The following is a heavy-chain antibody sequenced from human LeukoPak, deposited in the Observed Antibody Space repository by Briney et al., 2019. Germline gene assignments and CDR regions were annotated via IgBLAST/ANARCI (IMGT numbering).Heavy chain of an antibody. V-gene: IGHV3-30-3*01. J-gene: IGHJ4*02. D-gene: IGHD2-2*01. CDR1: GFTFSSYA. Sequence: GGSLRLSCAASGFTFSSYAMHWVRQAPGKGLEWVAVISYDGSNKYYADSVKGRFTISRDNSKNTLYLQMNSLRAEDTAVYYCAKDLREYQLLSGDYWGQGTLVTVSS. CDR2: ISYDGSNK. CDR3: AKDLREYQLLSGDY.